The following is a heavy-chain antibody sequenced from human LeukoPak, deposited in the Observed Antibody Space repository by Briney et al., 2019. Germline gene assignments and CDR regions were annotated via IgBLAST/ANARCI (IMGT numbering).Heavy chain of an antibody. D-gene: IGHD6-13*01. CDR3: AKVEEAYSSSWFGFDP. CDR2: IYSGGAT. CDR1: GFTVSNTY. Sequence: PGGSLRLSCAASGFTVSNTYMSWVRQAPGKGLEWVSVIYSGGATHYADSVKGRFTISRDNSKNTLYLQMNSLRAEDTAMYYCAKVEEAYSSSWFGFDPWGQGTLVTVSS. V-gene: IGHV3-53*01. J-gene: IGHJ5*02.